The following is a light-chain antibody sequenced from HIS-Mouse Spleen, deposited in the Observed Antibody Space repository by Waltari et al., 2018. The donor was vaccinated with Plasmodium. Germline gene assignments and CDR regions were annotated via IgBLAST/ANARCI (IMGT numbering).Light chain of an antibody. CDR3: QAWDSSTVV. CDR1: NLRAKY. J-gene: IGLJ2*01. Sequence: SYELTQPPSVSVSPGQTASITCHGDNLRAKYACWYQQKPGQSPVLVIYQDSKRPSGIPERFSGSNSGNTATLTISGTQAMDEADYYCQAWDSSTVVFGGGTKLTVL. CDR2: QDS. V-gene: IGLV3-1*01.